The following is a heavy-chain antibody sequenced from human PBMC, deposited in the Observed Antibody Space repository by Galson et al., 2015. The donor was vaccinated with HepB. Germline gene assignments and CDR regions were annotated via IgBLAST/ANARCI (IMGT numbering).Heavy chain of an antibody. Sequence: VKVSCKVSGYSFSEVSMHWVRQAPGEGLEWLGGFDPEDGEVIYAQRFKGRVTMTEDSSKDTAYMELSSLRSEDTAIYYCTSPANYDTSGHYYFDYWAREPWSPSPQ. J-gene: IGHJ4*02. CDR1: GYSFSEVS. CDR3: TSPANYDTSGHYYFDY. D-gene: IGHD3-22*01. CDR2: FDPEDGEV. V-gene: IGHV1-24*01.